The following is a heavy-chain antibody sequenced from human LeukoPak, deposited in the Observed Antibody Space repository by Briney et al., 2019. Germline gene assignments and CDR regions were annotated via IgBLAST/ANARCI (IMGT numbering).Heavy chain of an antibody. CDR1: GFTFSSYG. CDR3: AREGPIFGVVITGVDV. D-gene: IGHD3-3*01. J-gene: IGHJ6*04. Sequence: GGSLRLSCAASGFTFSSYGMHWVRQAPGKGLEWVAVIWYDGSNKYYADSVKGRFTISRDNSKNTLYLQMNSLRAEDTAVYYCAREGPIFGVVITGVDVWGKGTTVTVSS. V-gene: IGHV3-33*01. CDR2: IWYDGSNK.